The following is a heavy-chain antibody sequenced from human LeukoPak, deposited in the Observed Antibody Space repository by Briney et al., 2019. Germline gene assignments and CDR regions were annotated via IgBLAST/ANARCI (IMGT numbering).Heavy chain of an antibody. CDR2: ISYDGSNK. CDR3: ARDLYYYDSSGYYYWYYYYGMDV. CDR1: GFTFSSYA. D-gene: IGHD3-22*01. Sequence: GGSLRLSCAASGFTFSSYAMHWVRQAPGKGLEWVAVISYDGSNKYYADSVKGRFTISRDNSKNTLYLQMNSLRAEDTAVYYCARDLYYYDSSGYYYWYYYYGMDVWGQGTTVTVSS. J-gene: IGHJ6*02. V-gene: IGHV3-30-3*01.